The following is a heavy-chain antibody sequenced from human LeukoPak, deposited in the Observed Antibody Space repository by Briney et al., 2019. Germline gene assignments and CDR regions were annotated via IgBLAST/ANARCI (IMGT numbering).Heavy chain of an antibody. Sequence: PGGSLRLSCAASGFTFSSYAMSWVRQAPGKGLEWVSAISGSGGSTYYADSVKGRFTISRDNCKNTLYPQMNSLRAEDTALYYCAKATLPSGIYDILTGYYSRFDYWGQGTLVTVSS. J-gene: IGHJ4*02. CDR2: ISGSGGST. D-gene: IGHD3-9*01. V-gene: IGHV3-23*01. CDR1: GFTFSSYA. CDR3: AKATLPSGIYDILTGYYSRFDY.